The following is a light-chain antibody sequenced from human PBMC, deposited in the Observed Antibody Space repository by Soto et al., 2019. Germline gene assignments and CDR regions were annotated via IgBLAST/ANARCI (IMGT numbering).Light chain of an antibody. CDR3: QSYDSSLSGVV. CDR2: GNS. J-gene: IGLJ2*01. Sequence: QLVLTQPTSVSGAPGQRVTISCTGSRSNIGAGYDVHWYQQLPGTAPKLLIYGNSNRPSGVPDRFSGSKSGTSASLAITGLQAEDEADYYCQSYDSSLSGVVFGGGTKLTVL. CDR1: RSNIGAGYD. V-gene: IGLV1-40*01.